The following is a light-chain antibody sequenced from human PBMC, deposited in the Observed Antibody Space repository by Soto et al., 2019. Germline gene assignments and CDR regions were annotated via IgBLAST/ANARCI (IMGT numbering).Light chain of an antibody. Sequence: EIVLTQSPGALSLSPGGRATLSCRASQSVSSTYLAWYQQKLGQAPRLLIYSASSRATGIPDRFSGGGSGAEYTLTISSLQSEDFAVYYCQQYDKWPWTFGQGTKVDI. J-gene: IGKJ1*01. CDR3: QQYDKWPWT. CDR1: QSVSSTY. V-gene: IGKV3-20*01. CDR2: SAS.